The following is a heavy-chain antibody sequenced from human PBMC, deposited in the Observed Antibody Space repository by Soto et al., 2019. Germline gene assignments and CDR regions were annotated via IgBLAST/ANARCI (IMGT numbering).Heavy chain of an antibody. Sequence: LSLTCAVYGGSFSGYYWSWIRQPPGKGLEWIGEINHSGSTKYNPSLKSRVTISVDTSKNQFSLKLSSVTAADTAVYYCARGGPVLLWFGQLLGFDYWGQGTLVTVSS. CDR3: ARGGPVLLWFGQLLGFDY. J-gene: IGHJ4*02. V-gene: IGHV4-34*01. CDR1: GGSFSGYY. D-gene: IGHD3-10*01. CDR2: INHSGST.